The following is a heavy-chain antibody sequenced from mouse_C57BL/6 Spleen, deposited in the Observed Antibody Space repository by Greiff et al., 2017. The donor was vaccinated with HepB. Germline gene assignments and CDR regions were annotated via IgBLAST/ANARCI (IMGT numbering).Heavy chain of an antibody. Sequence: LQQSGPELVKPGASVKISCKASGYAFSSSWMNWVKQRPGKGLEWIGRIYPGDGDTNYNGKFKGKATLTADKSSSTAYMQLSSLTSEDSAVYFCARDYDENAMDYWGQGTSVTVSS. CDR2: IYPGDGDT. CDR3: ARDYDENAMDY. J-gene: IGHJ4*01. CDR1: GYAFSSSW. D-gene: IGHD2-4*01. V-gene: IGHV1-82*01.